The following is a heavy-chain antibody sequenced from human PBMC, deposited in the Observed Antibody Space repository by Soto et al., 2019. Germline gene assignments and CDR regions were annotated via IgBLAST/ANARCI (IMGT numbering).Heavy chain of an antibody. CDR3: ARVGSILAAGTPDY. D-gene: IGHD6-13*01. Sequence: VRDYYMSWFRQAPGKGLEWVSYISGSGSTIHDAGSVKGRFTISRDNAKNSLYLQMNSLRAEDTAVYYCARVGSILAAGTPDYWGQGTLVTVSA. CDR1: VRDYY. V-gene: IGHV3-11*01. J-gene: IGHJ4*02. CDR2: ISGSGSTI.